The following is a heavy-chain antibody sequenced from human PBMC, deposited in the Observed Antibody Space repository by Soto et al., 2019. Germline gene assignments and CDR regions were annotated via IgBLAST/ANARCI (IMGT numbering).Heavy chain of an antibody. V-gene: IGHV4-30-4*01. CDR3: ARNLASGYSSSWYSGY. CDR1: GGSISSGDYY. D-gene: IGHD6-13*01. CDR2: IYYSGST. J-gene: IGHJ4*02. Sequence: SETLSLTCTVSGGSISSGDYYWSWIRQPPGKGLEWIGYIYYSGSTYYNPSLKSRVTISVDTSKNQFSLKLSSVTAADTAVYYCARNLASGYSSSWYSGYWGQGTLVTVSS.